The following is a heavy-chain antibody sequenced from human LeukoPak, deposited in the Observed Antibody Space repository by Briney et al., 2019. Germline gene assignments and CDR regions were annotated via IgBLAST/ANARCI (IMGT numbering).Heavy chain of an antibody. J-gene: IGHJ4*02. D-gene: IGHD5-18*01. Sequence: ASVKVSCKASGYTFTGHYLHWVRQAPGQGLEWMGRINPNTGVTEYVQKFQGGVTMTRDTSISTAYVELTRLRSDDTAIYYCARDPGYSYAVDYWGQGTLVTVSS. V-gene: IGHV1-2*06. CDR1: GYTFTGHY. CDR3: ARDPGYSYAVDY. CDR2: INPNTGVT.